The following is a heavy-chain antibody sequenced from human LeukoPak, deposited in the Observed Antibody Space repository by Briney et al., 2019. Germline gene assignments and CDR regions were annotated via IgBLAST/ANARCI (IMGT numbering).Heavy chain of an antibody. CDR2: ISHSGSN. CDR1: RVSLRGSY. Sequence: SETLSLTCVLSRVSLRGSYWRWIRQPPGRGLEWVGEISHSGSNTYNPSLQSRVTISGDTSKNLLSLKLTSAAVADTAVYYCARGGPNFPLLMTVTRGARGRADFDSWGQGTLVTVSS. D-gene: IGHD3-10*01. J-gene: IGHJ4*02. V-gene: IGHV4-34*01. CDR3: ARGGPNFPLLMTVTRGARGRADFDS.